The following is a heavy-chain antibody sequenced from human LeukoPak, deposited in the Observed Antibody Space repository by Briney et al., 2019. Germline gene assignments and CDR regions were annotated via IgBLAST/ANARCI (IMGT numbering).Heavy chain of an antibody. CDR3: ARFGYVAAVDV. Sequence: GGSLRLSCAASGFSFSAYWMTWVRQAPGTGLEWVANINPAGSETYYVDPVKGRFSISRDNAKNLVCLQMNSLRAEDTAVYHCARFGYVAAVDVWGQGTPVTVSS. CDR2: INPAGSET. V-gene: IGHV3-7*01. J-gene: IGHJ4*02. CDR1: GFSFSAYW. D-gene: IGHD2-15*01.